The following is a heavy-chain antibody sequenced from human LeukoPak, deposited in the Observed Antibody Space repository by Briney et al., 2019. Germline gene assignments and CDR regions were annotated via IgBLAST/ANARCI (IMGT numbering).Heavy chain of an antibody. CDR3: ARLRANHYGSLDF. Sequence: GESLKISCKGSGYSFTSYWIGWVRQMPGKGLEWMEVIYPGDSDTKYSPSFQGHVTIAVDKSFSTAYLQWSSLKPSDTATYYCARLRANHYGSLDFWGQGTLVTVSS. J-gene: IGHJ4*02. CDR1: GYSFTSYW. V-gene: IGHV5-51*01. CDR2: IYPGDSDT. D-gene: IGHD3-10*01.